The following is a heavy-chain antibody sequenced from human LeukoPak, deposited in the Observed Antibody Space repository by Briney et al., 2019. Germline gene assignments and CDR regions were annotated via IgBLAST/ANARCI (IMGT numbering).Heavy chain of an antibody. CDR1: GYTLTELS. CDR3: ATTTYNWNQLGEGY. CDR2: FDPEDGET. V-gene: IGHV1-24*01. J-gene: IGHJ4*02. Sequence: GASVKVSCKVSGYTLTELSMHWVRQAPGKGLEWMGGFDPEDGETIYAQKFQGRVTMTEDTSTDTAYMELSSLRSEDTAVYYCATTTYNWNQLGEGYWGQGTLVTVSS. D-gene: IGHD1-20*01.